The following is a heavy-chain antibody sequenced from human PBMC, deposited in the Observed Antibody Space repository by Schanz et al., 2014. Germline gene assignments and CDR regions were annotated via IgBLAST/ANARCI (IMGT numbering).Heavy chain of an antibody. Sequence: EVQLLESGGGLVQPGGSLRLSCSASTFTFDHYAMTWVRQAPGKGPEWVSYIRSSSTPIYYADSVKGRFTISRDNAKNSLYLQMNSLRAEDTAVYHCVSSGSYSSYASWGQGTLVTVSS. CDR1: TFTFDHYA. CDR3: VSSGSYSSYAS. CDR2: IRSSSTPI. V-gene: IGHV3-48*01. J-gene: IGHJ4*02. D-gene: IGHD3-10*01.